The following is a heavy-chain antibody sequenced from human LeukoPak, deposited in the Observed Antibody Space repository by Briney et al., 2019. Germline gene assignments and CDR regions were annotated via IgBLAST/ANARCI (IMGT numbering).Heavy chain of an antibody. V-gene: IGHV4-59*01. CDR3: ARAVEGEYSSSSWGYYYYMDV. J-gene: IGHJ6*03. CDR1: DDSITMYY. CDR2: IYYSGST. Sequence: SETLSLTCSVSDDSITMYYWTWIRQPPGKGLEWIGYIYYSGSTTYNPSLKSRVTISVDTSKNQFSLKLSSVTAADTAVYYCARAVEGEYSSSSWGYYYYMDVWGKGTTVTVSS. D-gene: IGHD6-6*01.